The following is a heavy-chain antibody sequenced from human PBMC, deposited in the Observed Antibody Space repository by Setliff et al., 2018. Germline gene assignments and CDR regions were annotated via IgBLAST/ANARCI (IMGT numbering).Heavy chain of an antibody. CDR1: GGSISSYY. Sequence: SETLSLTCTVSGGSISSYYWSWIRQPAGKGLEWIGHIYIGGSANYNPSLKSRVTMSIDTSKNQFSLNLTSVTAADTAVYYCARFLYCTSTSCPVTLDHWGRGTLVTVSS. CDR2: IYIGGSA. CDR3: ARFLYCTSTSCPVTLDH. J-gene: IGHJ4*02. D-gene: IGHD2-2*01. V-gene: IGHV4-4*07.